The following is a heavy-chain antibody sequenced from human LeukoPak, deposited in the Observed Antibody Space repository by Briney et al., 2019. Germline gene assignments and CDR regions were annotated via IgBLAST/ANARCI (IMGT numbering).Heavy chain of an antibody. V-gene: IGHV4-39*07. CDR1: GGSISSSSYY. CDR3: ARGGFYGSGSYYILSWFDP. D-gene: IGHD3-10*01. CDR2: IYYSGST. J-gene: IGHJ5*02. Sequence: SETLSLTCTVSGGSISSSSYYWGWIRQPPGKGLEWIGSIYYSGSTYYNPSLKSRVTISVDTSKNQFSLKLSSVTAADTAVYYCARGGFYGSGSYYILSWFDPWGQGTLVTVSS.